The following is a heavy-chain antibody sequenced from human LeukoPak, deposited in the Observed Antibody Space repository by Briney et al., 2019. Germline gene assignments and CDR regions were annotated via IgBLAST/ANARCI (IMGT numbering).Heavy chain of an antibody. CDR2: IYCSGST. D-gene: IGHD3-3*01. V-gene: IGHV4-59*01. J-gene: IGHJ5*02. Sequence: SETLSLTCTVSGGSISSYYWSWIRQPPGKGLEWIGYIYCSGSTNYNPSLKSRVTISVDTSKNQFSLKLSSVTAADTAVYYCARTVDFWSGYLWFDPWGQGTLVTVSS. CDR3: ARTVDFWSGYLWFDP. CDR1: GGSISSYY.